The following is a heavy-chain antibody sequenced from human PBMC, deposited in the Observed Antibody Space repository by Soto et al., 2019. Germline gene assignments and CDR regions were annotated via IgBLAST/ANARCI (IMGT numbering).Heavy chain of an antibody. CDR1: GYTFTSYG. CDR2: ISAYNGNT. V-gene: IGHV1-18*01. Sequence: ASVKVSCKASGYTFTSYGISWVRQAPGQGLEWMGWISAYNGNTNYAQKLQGRVTMTTDTSTSTAYMELRSLRSDDTAVYYCARAEVDYYDSSGVVWFDPWGQGTLVTVSS. J-gene: IGHJ5*02. D-gene: IGHD3-22*01. CDR3: ARAEVDYYDSSGVVWFDP.